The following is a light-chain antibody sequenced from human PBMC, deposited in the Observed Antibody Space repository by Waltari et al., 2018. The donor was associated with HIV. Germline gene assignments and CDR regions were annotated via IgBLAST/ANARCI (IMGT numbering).Light chain of an antibody. CDR3: AAYDDNLPGWM. Sequence: QSVLTQPPSASGTPGQRVTIPCSGISSNIGSTSVFWYQQFPGTAPKVLIYRNDQRPSGVPDRFSASRSGTSASLVISGLRSEDEADYYCAAYDDNLPGWMFGGGTKLTAL. CDR2: RND. V-gene: IGLV1-47*01. J-gene: IGLJ3*02. CDR1: SSNIGSTS.